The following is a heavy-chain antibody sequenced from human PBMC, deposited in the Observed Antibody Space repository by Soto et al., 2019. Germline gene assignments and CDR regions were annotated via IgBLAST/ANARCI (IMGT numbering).Heavy chain of an antibody. CDR3: ARGKVDYRGYPTWYGRDV. CDR1: GGTFSSYA. D-gene: IGHD5-18*01. Sequence: SSVKVSCKASGGTFSSYAISWVRQAPGQGLEWMGGIIPIFGTANYAQKFQGRVTITADESTSTAYMELSSLRSEDTAVYYGARGKVDYRGYPTWYGRDVWCHGTTVTVSS. CDR2: IIPIFGTA. V-gene: IGHV1-69*13. J-gene: IGHJ6*02.